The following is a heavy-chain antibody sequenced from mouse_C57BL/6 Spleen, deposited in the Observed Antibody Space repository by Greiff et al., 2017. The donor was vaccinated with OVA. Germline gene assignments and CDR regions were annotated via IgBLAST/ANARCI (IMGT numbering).Heavy chain of an antibody. J-gene: IGHJ4*01. CDR3: ARSGYYGSTAMDY. V-gene: IGHV1-69*01. CDR2: IDPSDSYT. Sequence: QVQLQQSGAELVMPGASVKLSCKASGYTFTSYWMHWVKQRPGQGLEWIGEIDPSDSYTNYNQKFKGKSTLTVDKSSSTAYMQLSSLTSEDSAVYYCARSGYYGSTAMDYWGQGTSVTVSS. CDR1: GYTFTSYW. D-gene: IGHD1-1*01.